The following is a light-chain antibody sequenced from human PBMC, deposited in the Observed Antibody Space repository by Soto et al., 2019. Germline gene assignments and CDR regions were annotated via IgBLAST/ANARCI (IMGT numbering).Light chain of an antibody. Sequence: EVVLTQSPATLSLSPGESATLSCRASQHVPNGQLAWYHHRKPGLPPRLLIHDSFNRATGISDRFRGSGYGTDFTLTIDSLETEDFGIYYCLHYARILHTFGPGPKVD. CDR1: QHVPNGQ. V-gene: IGKV3D-20*01. CDR2: DSF. CDR3: LHYARILHT. J-gene: IGKJ3*01.